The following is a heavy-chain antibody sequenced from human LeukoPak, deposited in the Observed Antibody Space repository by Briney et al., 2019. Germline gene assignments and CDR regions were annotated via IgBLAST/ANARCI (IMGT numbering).Heavy chain of an antibody. CDR3: AKDQVFYYYYMHD. V-gene: IGHV3-30*02. CDR2: IHSAGTGE. CDR1: GFTFSSYG. J-gene: IGHJ6*03. Sequence: GGSLRPSCAASGFTFSSYGMHWVRQAPGKGLEWVAFIHSAGTGEYYADSVRGRFTISRDNSKNTLYLQMNSLRAEDTAIYYCAKDQVFYYYYMHDWGNGTTVTVSS.